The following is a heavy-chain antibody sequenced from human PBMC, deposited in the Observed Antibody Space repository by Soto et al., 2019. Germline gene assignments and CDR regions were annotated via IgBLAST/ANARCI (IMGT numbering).Heavy chain of an antibody. V-gene: IGHV3-48*02. Sequence: GGSLRLSCAASGFTFSSYNMNWVRQAPGKGLEWVSYIDSSSSTIYYADSVKGRFTISRDNAKNSLYLQMNSLRDEDTAVYYCAREPWSGYYTGGYGMDVWGQGTTVTVSS. CDR3: AREPWSGYYTGGYGMDV. J-gene: IGHJ6*02. CDR2: IDSSSSTI. CDR1: GFTFSSYN. D-gene: IGHD3-3*01.